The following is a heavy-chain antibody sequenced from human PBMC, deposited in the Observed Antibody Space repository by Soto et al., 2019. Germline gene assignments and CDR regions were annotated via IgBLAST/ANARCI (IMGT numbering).Heavy chain of an antibody. CDR3: ARDAPGYCSGVSCSAFDAFDI. D-gene: IGHD2-15*01. CDR2: IYYSGTT. J-gene: IGHJ3*02. V-gene: IGHV4-59*01. CDR1: GGSISNYY. Sequence: SETLSLTCTVSGGSISNYYWTWIRQPPGRGLEWIGYIYYSGTTNYNPSLKSRVTISVDTSKNQFSLKLSSVTAADTAVYYCARDAPGYCSGVSCSAFDAFDIWGQGTMVT.